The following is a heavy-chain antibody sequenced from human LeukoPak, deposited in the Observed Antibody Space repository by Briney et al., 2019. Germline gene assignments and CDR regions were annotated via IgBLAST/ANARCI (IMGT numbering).Heavy chain of an antibody. Sequence: GGSLRLSCAASGFTFNSFWMTWLRQAPGGGLEWVANIRQDGITKYYVNSVKGRFTISRDNANNALYLQINSLRAGDTAVYYCARGDGTSSGLYFQYWGQGTLVTVSS. CDR1: GFTFNSFW. D-gene: IGHD6-6*01. CDR3: ARGDGTSSGLYFQY. J-gene: IGHJ4*02. V-gene: IGHV3-7*01. CDR2: IRQDGITK.